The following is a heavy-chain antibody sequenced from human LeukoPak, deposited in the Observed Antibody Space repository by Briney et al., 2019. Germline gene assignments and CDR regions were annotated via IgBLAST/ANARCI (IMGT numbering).Heavy chain of an antibody. J-gene: IGHJ4*02. CDR2: INHSGST. V-gene: IGHV4-34*01. Sequence: PSEILSLTCAVYGGSFSGYYWSWIRQPPGKGLEWIGGINHSGSTNYNPSLKSRVTISVDTSKNQFSLKLSSVTAADTAVYYCARGRQRAFDYWGQGTLVTVSS. D-gene: IGHD6-25*01. CDR1: GGSFSGYY. CDR3: ARGRQRAFDY.